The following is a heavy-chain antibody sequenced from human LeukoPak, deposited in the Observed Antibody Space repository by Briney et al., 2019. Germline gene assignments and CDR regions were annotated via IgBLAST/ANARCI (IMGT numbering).Heavy chain of an antibody. CDR2: IKPDGSVG. D-gene: IGHD6-13*01. Sequence: PGGSLRLSCAASGFTFSSYWMTCVRQAPGKGLEWVANIKPDGSVGYYVDSVRGRFIISRDNAGNSLYLQMNSLRVEDTAVYYCTQNLVAAAGDHWGQGTLLIVSS. J-gene: IGHJ4*02. CDR1: GFTFSSYW. CDR3: TQNLVAAAGDH. V-gene: IGHV3-7*01.